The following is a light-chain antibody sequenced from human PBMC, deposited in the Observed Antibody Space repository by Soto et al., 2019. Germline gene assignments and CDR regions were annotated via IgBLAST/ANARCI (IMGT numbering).Light chain of an antibody. J-gene: IGKJ1*01. CDR3: QQRSNWALT. Sequence: EIVLTQSPATLPLSQGERATLSCTASQSVSSYFAWYQQKPGQAPRLLIYDASNRATGIPARFSGSGSGTDFTLTISSLEPEDFAVYYCQQRSNWALTFGQGTKVEIK. V-gene: IGKV3-11*01. CDR2: DAS. CDR1: QSVSSY.